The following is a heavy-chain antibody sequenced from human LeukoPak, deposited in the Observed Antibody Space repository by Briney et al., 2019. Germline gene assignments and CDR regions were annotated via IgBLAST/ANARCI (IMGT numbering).Heavy chain of an antibody. Sequence: GGSLRLSCAASGFTFSSYSMNWVRQAPGKGLEWVSSISSSSSYIYYADSVKGRFTISRGNAKNSLYLQMNSLRAEDTAVYYCARDRGWGYSDYWGQGTLVTVSS. V-gene: IGHV3-21*01. D-gene: IGHD2-15*01. CDR1: GFTFSSYS. CDR2: ISSSSSYI. CDR3: ARDRGWGYSDY. J-gene: IGHJ4*02.